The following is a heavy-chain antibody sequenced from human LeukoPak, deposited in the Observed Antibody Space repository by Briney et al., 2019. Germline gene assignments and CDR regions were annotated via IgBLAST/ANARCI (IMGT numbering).Heavy chain of an antibody. CDR3: ARYSNRYYFDF. CDR2: FDPEDGKT. D-gene: IGHD4-11*01. V-gene: IGHV1-24*01. J-gene: IGHJ4*02. Sequence: GASVKVSCKVSGYTXTELSMHWVRQAPGKGLEWMGGFDPEDGKTIYAQKFQGRVTMTEDTSTDTAYMELSSLRSEDTAVYFCARYSNRYYFDFWGQGTLVTVSS. CDR1: GYTXTELS.